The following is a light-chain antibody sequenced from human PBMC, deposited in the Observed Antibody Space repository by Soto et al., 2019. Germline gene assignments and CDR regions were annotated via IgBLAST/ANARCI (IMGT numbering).Light chain of an antibody. CDR2: SAS. V-gene: IGKV1-39*01. CDR1: ETISDY. Sequence: IQMTQSPSSLSASVGDRVTITCRSSETISDYLNWYQHKPGEAPKVLISSASTLRGGVPSRFSGTGSGTDFTLTISSLQPEDVATYYCQQTFSNPLSFGGGTKVEI. J-gene: IGKJ4*01. CDR3: QQTFSNPLS.